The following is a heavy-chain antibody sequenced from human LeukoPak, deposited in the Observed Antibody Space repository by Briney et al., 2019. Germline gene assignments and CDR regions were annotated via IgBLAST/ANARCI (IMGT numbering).Heavy chain of an antibody. D-gene: IGHD5-18*01. J-gene: IGHJ4*02. V-gene: IGHV3-23*01. Sequence: GGSLRLSCAASGFTFSSYAMSWVRQAPGKGLEWVSAISGSGGSTYYADSVKGRFTISRDNSKNTLYLQMNSLRAEDTAVYYCAKAHDVGTAWSGGTGLFDYWGQGTLVTVSS. CDR3: AKAHDVGTAWSGGTGLFDY. CDR1: GFTFSSYA. CDR2: ISGSGGST.